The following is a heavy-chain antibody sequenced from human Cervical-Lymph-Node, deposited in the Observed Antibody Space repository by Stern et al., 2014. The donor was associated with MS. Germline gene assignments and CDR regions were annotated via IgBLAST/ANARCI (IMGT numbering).Heavy chain of an antibody. CDR3: ARDLDYYYYYGMDF. CDR1: GFTFSSYA. Sequence: VQLVESGGGVVQPGRSLRLSCAAAGFTFSSYAMHWVRQAPGRGLEWVALIWYDGSETHYAESVKGRFTISRDTSKNTLYLQMNSLRAEDTAVYFCARDLDYYYYYGMDFWGQGTTVTVSS. CDR2: IWYDGSET. V-gene: IGHV3-33*01. J-gene: IGHJ6*02.